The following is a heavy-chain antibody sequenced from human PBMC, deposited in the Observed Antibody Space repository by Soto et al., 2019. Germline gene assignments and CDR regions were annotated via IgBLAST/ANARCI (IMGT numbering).Heavy chain of an antibody. CDR1: DYTFTSYG. V-gene: IGHV1-18*01. D-gene: IGHD2-15*01. Sequence: QVQLVQSGDEVKKPGASVKDSCKASDYTFTSYGISWLRQAPGQTIEWMGWISAYNGNTNYAQKLQGRVTMTTDTSTSTAYMELRSLRSDDTAVYYCASFGYCSGGTCYAAFDYWGQGTLVTVSS. J-gene: IGHJ4*02. CDR3: ASFGYCSGGTCYAAFDY. CDR2: ISAYNGNT.